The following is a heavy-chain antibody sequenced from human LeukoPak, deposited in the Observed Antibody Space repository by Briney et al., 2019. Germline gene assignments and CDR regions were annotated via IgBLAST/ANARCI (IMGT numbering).Heavy chain of an antibody. Sequence: SETLSLTCTVSGGSISSYYRSWIRQPPGKGLEGIGYIYYSGSTNYNPSLKGRVTISVDTSKNQFSLKLSSVTAADTAVYYCAAGYYGSGSYYPLSFWGQGTLVTVSS. D-gene: IGHD3-10*01. CDR2: IYYSGST. CDR3: AAGYYGSGSYYPLSF. J-gene: IGHJ4*02. V-gene: IGHV4-59*08. CDR1: GGSISSYY.